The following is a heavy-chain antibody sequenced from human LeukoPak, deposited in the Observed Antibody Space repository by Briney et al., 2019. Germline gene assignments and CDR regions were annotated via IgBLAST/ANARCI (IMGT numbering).Heavy chain of an antibody. Sequence: PGGSLRLSCVTSGFTFDDYAMHWVRQAPGKGLEWVSGITWNGGYMGYADSVKGRFTISRDNAKNSLYLQMNSLRAEDTALYHCARVRGYDFWSGYYTPYFDAFDIWGQGTMVTVSS. V-gene: IGHV3-9*01. CDR1: GFTFDDYA. D-gene: IGHD3-3*01. CDR3: ARVRGYDFWSGYYTPYFDAFDI. CDR2: ITWNGGYM. J-gene: IGHJ3*02.